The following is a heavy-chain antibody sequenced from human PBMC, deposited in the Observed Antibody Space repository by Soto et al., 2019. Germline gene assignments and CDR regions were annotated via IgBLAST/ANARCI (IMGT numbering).Heavy chain of an antibody. CDR3: ARVINWFDP. V-gene: IGHV4-59*01. CDR1: GDSISIYY. J-gene: IGHJ5*02. Sequence: PSETLSLTCTVSGDSISIYYWSWIRQPPGKGLEWIGYISNTGNTVYNPSLRSRVAMSLDTSKNQFTLKLSSVSAADTAVYYCARVINWFDPWGQGTLVTVSS. CDR2: ISNTGNT.